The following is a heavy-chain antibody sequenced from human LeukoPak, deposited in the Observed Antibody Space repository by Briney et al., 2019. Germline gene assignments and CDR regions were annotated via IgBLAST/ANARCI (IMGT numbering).Heavy chain of an antibody. CDR1: GGTFSSYA. D-gene: IGHD3-16*01. J-gene: IGHJ4*02. Sequence: SVKVSCKASGGTFSSYAISWVRQAPGQGLEWMGRIIPILGIANYAQKLQGRVTITADKSTNTAYLQLNSLRSEDTAVYYCAAQSWGGQGVDYWGQGTLVTVSS. V-gene: IGHV1-69*04. CDR3: AAQSWGGQGVDY. CDR2: IIPILGIA.